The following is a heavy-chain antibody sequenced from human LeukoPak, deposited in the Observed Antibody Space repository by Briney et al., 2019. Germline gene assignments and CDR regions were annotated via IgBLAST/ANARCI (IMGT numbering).Heavy chain of an antibody. Sequence: PSETLSLTCTVSGCSISSYYWTWIRQPAGKGLEWIGRIYTSGSTNYNPSLKSRVTMSVDTSKNQFSLKLSSVTAADTAVYYCARGPRGYCSSTSCRYPGNWFDPWGQGTLVTVSS. J-gene: IGHJ5*02. CDR1: GCSISSYY. CDR2: IYTSGST. CDR3: ARGPRGYCSSTSCRYPGNWFDP. D-gene: IGHD2-2*01. V-gene: IGHV4-4*07.